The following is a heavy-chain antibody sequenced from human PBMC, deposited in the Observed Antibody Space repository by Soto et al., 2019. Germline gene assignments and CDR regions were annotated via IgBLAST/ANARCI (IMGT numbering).Heavy chain of an antibody. V-gene: IGHV1-18*01. CDR2: ISAYNGNI. CDR1: GYTFTNYG. CDR3: ARETSWAYFQH. D-gene: IGHD2-2*01. Sequence: ASVKVACKASGYTFTNYGFSWVRQAPGQGLEWMGWISAYNGNIEYAQKFQGRVTMTTETSTSTAYMELRSLRSDDTAVYYCARETSWAYFQHWGQGTLVTVST. J-gene: IGHJ1*01.